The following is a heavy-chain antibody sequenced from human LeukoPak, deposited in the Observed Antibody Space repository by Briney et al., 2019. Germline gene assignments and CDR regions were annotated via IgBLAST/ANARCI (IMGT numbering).Heavy chain of an antibody. CDR3: ASYDFWSGYYIDY. CDR1: GFTFDDYG. J-gene: IGHJ4*02. D-gene: IGHD3-3*01. CDR2: IKQDGSEK. V-gene: IGHV3-7*01. Sequence: GGSLRLSCAASGFTFDDYGMSWVRQAPGKGLEWVANIKQDGSEKYYVDSVKGRFTISRDNAKNSLYLQMNSLRAEDTAVYYCASYDFWSGYYIDYWGQGTLVTVSS.